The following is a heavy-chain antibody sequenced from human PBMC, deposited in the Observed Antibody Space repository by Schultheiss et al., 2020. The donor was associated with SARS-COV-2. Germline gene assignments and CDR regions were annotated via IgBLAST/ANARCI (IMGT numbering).Heavy chain of an antibody. CDR1: GYTFTSYD. V-gene: IGHV1-2*04. Sequence: ASVKVSCKASGYTFTSYDINWVRQATGQGLEWMGWINPNSGGTNYAQKFQGWVTMTRDTSISTAYMELSRLRSDDTAVYYCARARGTIFGVVNYGMDVWGQGTTVTVSS. CDR2: INPNSGGT. J-gene: IGHJ6*02. D-gene: IGHD3-3*01. CDR3: ARARGTIFGVVNYGMDV.